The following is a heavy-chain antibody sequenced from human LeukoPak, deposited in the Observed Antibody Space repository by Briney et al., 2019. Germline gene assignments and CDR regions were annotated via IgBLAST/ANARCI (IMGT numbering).Heavy chain of an antibody. CDR3: ARGTAMDGGHNDY. CDR1: GFTFSSYG. CDR2: IWYDGSNK. V-gene: IGHV3-33*01. J-gene: IGHJ4*02. Sequence: PGRSLRLSCAASGFTFSSYGMHWVRQAPGKGLEWVAVIWYDGSNKYYADSVKGRFTISRDNSKNTPYLQMNSLRAEDTAVYYCARGTAMDGGHNDYWGQGTLVTVSS. D-gene: IGHD5-18*01.